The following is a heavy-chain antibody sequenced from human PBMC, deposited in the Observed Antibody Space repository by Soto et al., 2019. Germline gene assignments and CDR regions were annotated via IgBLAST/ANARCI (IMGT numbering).Heavy chain of an antibody. Sequence: PGESLKISCKGSGYSFTSYWIGWVRQMPGKGLEWMGIIYPGDSDTRYSPSFQGQVTISADKSISNAYLQWSSLKASDTAMYYCARRAYERPFNYYYYGMDVWGQGTTVTVSS. D-gene: IGHD3-16*01. V-gene: IGHV5-51*01. J-gene: IGHJ6*02. CDR1: GYSFTSYW. CDR3: ARRAYERPFNYYYYGMDV. CDR2: IYPGDSDT.